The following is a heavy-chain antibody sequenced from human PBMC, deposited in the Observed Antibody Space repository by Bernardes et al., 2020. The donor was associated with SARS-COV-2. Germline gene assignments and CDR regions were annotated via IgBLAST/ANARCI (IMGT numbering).Heavy chain of an antibody. Sequence: AGVKVSCKASGYTFTGYYMHWVRQAPGQGLEWMGWINPNSGGTNYAQKFQGRVTMTRDTSISTAYMELSRLRSDDTAVYYCARVSPGGDYYDSSGYYGNDAFDIWGQGTMVTVSS. CDR1: GYTFTGYY. V-gene: IGHV1-2*02. D-gene: IGHD3-22*01. J-gene: IGHJ3*02. CDR3: ARVSPGGDYYDSSGYYGNDAFDI. CDR2: INPNSGGT.